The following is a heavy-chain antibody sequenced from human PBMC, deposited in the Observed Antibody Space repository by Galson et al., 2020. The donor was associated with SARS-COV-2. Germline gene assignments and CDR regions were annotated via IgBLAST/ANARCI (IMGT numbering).Heavy chain of an antibody. CDR1: GYTFTGYY. J-gene: IGHJ5*02. V-gene: IGHV1-2*06. CDR3: ARDIGFGELLNWFDP. D-gene: IGHD3-10*01. Sequence: ASVKVSCKASGYTFTGYYMHWVRQAPGQGLEWMGRINPNSGGTNYAQKFQGRVTLTRDTSISTAYMALSRLRSDDTAVYYCARDIGFGELLNWFDPWGEGTRGTGSS. CDR2: INPNSGGT.